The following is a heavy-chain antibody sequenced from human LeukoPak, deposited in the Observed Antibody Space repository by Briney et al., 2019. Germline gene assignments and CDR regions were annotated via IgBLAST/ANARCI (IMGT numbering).Heavy chain of an antibody. J-gene: IGHJ5*02. Sequence: EASVTVSCKASGYTFTGYYMHWVRQAPGQGLEWMGWISAYNGNTNYAQKLQGRVTMTTDTSTSTAYMELRSLRSDDTAVYYCARSVVPAAIYWFDPWGQGTLVTVSS. CDR1: GYTFTGYY. CDR3: ARSVVPAAIYWFDP. CDR2: ISAYNGNT. D-gene: IGHD2-2*01. V-gene: IGHV1-18*04.